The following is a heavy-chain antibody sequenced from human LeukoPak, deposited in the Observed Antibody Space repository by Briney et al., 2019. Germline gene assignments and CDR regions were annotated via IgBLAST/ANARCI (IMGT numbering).Heavy chain of an antibody. J-gene: IGHJ3*02. D-gene: IGHD4-17*01. CDR1: GFTFSSNA. CDR3: AKLATATRMGAFDI. CDR2: VTESGKNT. Sequence: GGSLRLSCAASGFTFSSNAMTWVRQAPGMGLEWVSSVTESGKNTYYADSVKGRFTISRDNSKNTLYLQMNSLRAEDTAVYYCAKLATATRMGAFDIWGQGTMVTVSS. V-gene: IGHV3-23*01.